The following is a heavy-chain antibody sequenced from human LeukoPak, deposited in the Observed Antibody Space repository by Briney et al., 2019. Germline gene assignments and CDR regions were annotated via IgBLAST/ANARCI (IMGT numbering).Heavy chain of an antibody. D-gene: IGHD3-10*01. CDR1: GGSFSGYY. J-gene: IGHJ4*02. CDR2: INHSGST. CDR3: ARGAKRGPSGYYGSGSYYTRLALFDY. V-gene: IGHV4-34*01. Sequence: SETLSLTCAVYGGSFSGYYWSWIRQPPGKGLEWIGEINHSGSTNYNPSLKSRVTISVDTSKNQFSLKLSSVTAADTAVYYCARGAKRGPSGYYGSGSYYTRLALFDYWGQGTLVTVSS.